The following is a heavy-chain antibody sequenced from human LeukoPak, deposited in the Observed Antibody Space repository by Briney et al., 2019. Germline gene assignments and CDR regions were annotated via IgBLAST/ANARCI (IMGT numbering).Heavy chain of an antibody. D-gene: IGHD4-17*01. CDR2: IYYSGST. CDR1: GGSISSGSYY. CDR3: ARNDDYGVYGSDY. V-gene: IGHV4-39*01. Sequence: PSETLSLTCTVSGGSISSGSYYWGWIRQPPTKGLEWIGSIYYSGSTYYNPSLKSRVTISVDTSKNQFSLKLSSVTAADTAVYYCARNDDYGVYGSDYWGQGTLVTVSS. J-gene: IGHJ4*02.